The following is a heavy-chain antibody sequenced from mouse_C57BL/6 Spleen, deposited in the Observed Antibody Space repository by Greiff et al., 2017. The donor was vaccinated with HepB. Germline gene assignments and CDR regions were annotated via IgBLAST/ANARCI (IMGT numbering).Heavy chain of an antibody. Sequence: EVQLQQSGPELVKPGASVKISCKASGYTFTDYYMNWVKQSHGKSLEWIGDINPNNGGTSYNQKFKGKATLTVDKSSSTAYMELRSLTSESSAVYYCARDSPIDYWGQGTTLTVSS. V-gene: IGHV1-26*01. D-gene: IGHD3-2*01. J-gene: IGHJ2*01. CDR3: ARDSPIDY. CDR1: GYTFTDYY. CDR2: INPNNGGT.